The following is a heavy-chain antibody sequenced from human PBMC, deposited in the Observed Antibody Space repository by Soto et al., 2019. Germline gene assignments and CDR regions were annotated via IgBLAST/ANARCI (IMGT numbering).Heavy chain of an antibody. CDR2: ITWDGYSI. V-gene: IGHV3-9*01. D-gene: IGHD3-3*01. Sequence: VQLVESGGGLVHPGGSLRLSCVASGFTFDDHVMHWVRQVPGKGLERVGRITWDGYSIGYGGSVRGRFTISRDNAKDTLYLQMNSLRPEDTALYYCARSWSGSTSGRVDVWGQGTTVTGSS. CDR1: GFTFDDHV. CDR3: ARSWSGSTSGRVDV. J-gene: IGHJ6*02.